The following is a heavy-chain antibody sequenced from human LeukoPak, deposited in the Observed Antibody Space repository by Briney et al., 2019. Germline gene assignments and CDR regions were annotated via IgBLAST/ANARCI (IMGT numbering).Heavy chain of an antibody. V-gene: IGHV3-30*18. D-gene: IGHD6-13*01. J-gene: IGHJ4*02. CDR3: AKASPMAAATN. CDR2: ISYDGSNK. Sequence: GGSLRLSCAASGFTFSSFGMHWVRQAPGKGLEWVAVISYDGSNKYYADSVKGRFTISRDNSKNTLYLQMNSLRAEDTAVYYCAKASPMAAATNWGQGTLVTVSS. CDR1: GFTFSSFG.